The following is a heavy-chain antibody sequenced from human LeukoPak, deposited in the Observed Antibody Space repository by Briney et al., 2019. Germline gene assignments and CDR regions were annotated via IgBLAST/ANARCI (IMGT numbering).Heavy chain of an antibody. V-gene: IGHV1-69*05. J-gene: IGHJ3*02. Sequence: SVKVSCKASGGTFSSNVINWVRQAPGQGLEWMGGIIPIFGTANYAEKFQGRVTIITDESTGTAYMELSSLRSEDTAVYFCARAQDIVVVPPAIISGAFDIWGQGTMVTVSS. D-gene: IGHD2-2*02. CDR3: ARAQDIVVVPPAIISGAFDI. CDR1: GGTFSSNV. CDR2: IIPIFGTA.